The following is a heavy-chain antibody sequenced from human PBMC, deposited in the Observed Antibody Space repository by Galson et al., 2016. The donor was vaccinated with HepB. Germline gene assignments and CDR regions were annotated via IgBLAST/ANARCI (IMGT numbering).Heavy chain of an antibody. D-gene: IGHD3-3*01. J-gene: IGHJ3*01. CDR2: ISHTGVS. CDR3: ARFRRRVNVFGVATPDGFDF. Sequence: SETLSLTCSVQGGTFSGYYWAWIRQPPGKGLEWIGEISHTGVSKKNPSLKGRVTMSVDTSKDRFSLNLTSVSAADTAVYFCARFRRRVNVFGVATPDGFDFWGQGT. V-gene: IGHV4-34*01. CDR1: GGTFSGYY.